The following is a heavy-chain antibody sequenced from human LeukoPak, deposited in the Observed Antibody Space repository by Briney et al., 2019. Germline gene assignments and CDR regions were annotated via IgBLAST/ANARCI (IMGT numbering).Heavy chain of an antibody. CDR3: ARHPIPYYYYYGMDV. J-gene: IGHJ6*02. Sequence: SQTLSLTCTVSGGSISSGGYYWSWIRQPPGKGLEWIGSIYYSGSTYYNPSLKSRVTISVDTSKNQFSLKLSSVTAADTAVYYCARHPIPYYYYYGMDVWGQGTTVTVSS. CDR2: IYYSGST. V-gene: IGHV4-39*01. CDR1: GGSISSGGYY.